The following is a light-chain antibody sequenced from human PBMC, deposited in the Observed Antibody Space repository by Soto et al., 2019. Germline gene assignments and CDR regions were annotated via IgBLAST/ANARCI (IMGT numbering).Light chain of an antibody. J-gene: IGKJ1*01. CDR1: QSVFSNSNNKKY. CDR3: QQYYSTPWT. V-gene: IGKV4-1*01. Sequence: DIVMAQSADSLAVSLGERATINCKSSQSVFSNSNNKKYLAWYQQKPGQPPKLLIHRASIRESGVPDRFSGSGSGTDFTLTINSLQAEDVAVYYCQQYYSTPWTFGQGTKVDIK. CDR2: RAS.